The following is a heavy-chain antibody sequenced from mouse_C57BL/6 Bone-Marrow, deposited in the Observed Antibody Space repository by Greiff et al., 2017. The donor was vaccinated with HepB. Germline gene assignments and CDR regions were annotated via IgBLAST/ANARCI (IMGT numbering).Heavy chain of an antibody. CDR2: IWSGGST. CDR3: ARAGDYDGGDWYFDV. J-gene: IGHJ1*03. D-gene: IGHD2-4*01. CDR1: GFSLTSYG. Sequence: QVQLKQSGPGLVQPSQSLSITCTVSGFSLTSYGVHWVRQSPGKGLEWLGVIWSGGSTDYNAAFISRLSISKDNSKSQVFFKMNSLQADDTAIYYCARAGDYDGGDWYFDVWGTGTTVTVSS. V-gene: IGHV2-2*01.